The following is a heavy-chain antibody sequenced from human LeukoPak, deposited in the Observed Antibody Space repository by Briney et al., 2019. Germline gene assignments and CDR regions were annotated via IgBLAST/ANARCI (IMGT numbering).Heavy chain of an antibody. D-gene: IGHD4-11*01. CDR1: GYTFTGYY. CDR2: INPNSGGT. J-gene: IGHJ4*02. CDR3: ARDAIVRDYSNSDY. Sequence: ASVKVSCKASGYTFTGYYMHWVRQAPGQGLEWMGWINPNSGGTNYAQKFQGRVTMTRDTSISTAYMELSRLRSDDTAVYYCARDAIVRDYSNSDYWGQGTLVTVSS. V-gene: IGHV1-2*02.